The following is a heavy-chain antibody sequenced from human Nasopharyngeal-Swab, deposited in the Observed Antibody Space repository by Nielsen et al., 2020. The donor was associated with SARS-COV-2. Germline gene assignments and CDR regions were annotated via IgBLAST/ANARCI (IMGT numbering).Heavy chain of an antibody. J-gene: IGHJ4*02. CDR3: ARDVAIVGATLEN. CDR2: ISSSSSTS. V-gene: IGHV3-48*01. D-gene: IGHD1-26*01. Sequence: GGSLRLSCAASEFTMSRNGMHWVRQAPGKGLEWVAYISSSSSTSYYADSVKGRFTISRDNPKNSLYLQMNSLRAEDTALYYCARDVAIVGATLENWGQGTLVTVSS. CDR1: EFTMSRNG.